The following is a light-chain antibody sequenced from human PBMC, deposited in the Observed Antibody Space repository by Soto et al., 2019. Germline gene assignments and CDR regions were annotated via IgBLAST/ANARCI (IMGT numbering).Light chain of an antibody. J-gene: IGKJ1*01. V-gene: IGKV1-39*01. CDR1: QGIASY. CDR2: AAS. CDR3: QQTYTTPRT. Sequence: DIQMTQSPSTLSASVEDRVTITCRASQGIASYSNWYQQKPGKAPKLLIYAASTLQSGVPSRFSGSGSGTDFTLTISSLQPEDFATYYCQQTYTTPRTFGQGTNVDIK.